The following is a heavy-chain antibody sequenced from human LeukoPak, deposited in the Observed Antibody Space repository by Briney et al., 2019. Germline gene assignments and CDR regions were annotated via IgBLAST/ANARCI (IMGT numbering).Heavy chain of an antibody. D-gene: IGHD6-13*01. CDR3: ARGSSSTWFHRAFDI. Sequence: ASVKVSCKASGYTFTGHYSQWVRQAPGQGPEWMGWINPNSGGTKYAQNFQGRVTMARDTSIHTVYMELSRVRSDDTAIYYCARGSSSTWFHRAFDIWGQGTMVTVSS. V-gene: IGHV1-2*02. CDR2: INPNSGGT. CDR1: GYTFTGHY. J-gene: IGHJ3*02.